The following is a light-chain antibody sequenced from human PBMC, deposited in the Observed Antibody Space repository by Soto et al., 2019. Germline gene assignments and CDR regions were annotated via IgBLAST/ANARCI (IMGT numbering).Light chain of an antibody. CDR2: GAS. V-gene: IGKV3-20*01. CDR3: HQYGVSPVT. CDR1: QGVDNY. Sequence: EIVLTQSPGTLSLSPGERATLSCRASQGVDNYLAWYQQKPVQAPRLLIYGASSRATGIPDRFSASGYGTDFTLTISRLEPEDFALYYCHQYGVSPVTFGQGTTVEIK. J-gene: IGKJ1*01.